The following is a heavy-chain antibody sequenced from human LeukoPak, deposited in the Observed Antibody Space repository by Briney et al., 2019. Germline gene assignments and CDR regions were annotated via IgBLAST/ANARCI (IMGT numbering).Heavy chain of an antibody. J-gene: IGHJ6*03. CDR1: GGSISSYF. Sequence: SETLSLTCTVSGGSISSYFWSWIRQPPGKGLEWIGHIYFSGSTNYNPSLKSRVTISLDTSKNQFSLKLSSVTAAGTAVYYCARLRSSSSYYMDVWGKGTTVTVSS. V-gene: IGHV4-59*01. CDR2: IYFSGST. CDR3: ARLRSSSSYYMDV. D-gene: IGHD6-6*01.